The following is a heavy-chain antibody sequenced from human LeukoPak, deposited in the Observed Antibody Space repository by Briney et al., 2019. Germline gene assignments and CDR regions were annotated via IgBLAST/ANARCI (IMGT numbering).Heavy chain of an antibody. V-gene: IGHV4-34*01. CDR1: GGSFSGDY. CDR2: INHSGST. Sequence: PSETLSLTCAVYGGSFSGDYWSWIRQPPGKGLEWIGEINHSGSTNYNPSLKSRVTISVDTSKNQFSLKLSSVTAADTAVYYCARAWIAVAGPGTSDYWGQGTLVMVSS. J-gene: IGHJ4*02. D-gene: IGHD6-19*01. CDR3: ARAWIAVAGPGTSDY.